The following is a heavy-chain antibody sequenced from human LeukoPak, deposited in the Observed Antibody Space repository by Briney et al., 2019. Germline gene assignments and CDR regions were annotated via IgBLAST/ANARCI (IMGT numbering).Heavy chain of an antibody. D-gene: IGHD3-3*01. Sequence: ASVKVSCKASGYTFTSYGISWVRQAPGQGLEWMGWISAYNGNTNYAQKLQGRVTMTTDTSTSTAYMELRSLRSDDTAVYCCARDSLLRGYDFWSGYYTLMFDYWGQGTLVTVSS. CDR1: GYTFTSYG. CDR3: ARDSLLRGYDFWSGYYTLMFDY. J-gene: IGHJ4*02. CDR2: ISAYNGNT. V-gene: IGHV1-18*01.